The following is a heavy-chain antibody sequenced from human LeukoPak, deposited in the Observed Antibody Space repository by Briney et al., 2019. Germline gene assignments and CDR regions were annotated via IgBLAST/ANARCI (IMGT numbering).Heavy chain of an antibody. CDR2: IKQDGSEK. V-gene: IGHV3-7*01. J-gene: IGHJ4*02. CDR1: GFTFSRYW. Sequence: GGSLRLSCAASGFTFSRYWMSWVRQAPGKGLEWVANIKQDGSEKYYVDSVKGRFTISRDNAKNSLYLQMNSLRAEDSAVYYCARDLVGDSDYWGQGTLVTVSS. D-gene: IGHD1-26*01. CDR3: ARDLVGDSDY.